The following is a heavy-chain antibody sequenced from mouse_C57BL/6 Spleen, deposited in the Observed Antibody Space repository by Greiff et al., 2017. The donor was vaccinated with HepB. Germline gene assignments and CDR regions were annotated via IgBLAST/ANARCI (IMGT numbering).Heavy chain of an antibody. Sequence: EVQLQQSGAELVKPGASVKLSCTASGFNIKDYYMHWVKQRTEQGLEWIGRIDPEDGETKYAPKFQGKATITADTSPNTAYLQHSSLTFEDTAVYYCAREVTTEEPFAYWGQGTLVTVSA. J-gene: IGHJ3*01. CDR1: GFNIKDYY. CDR3: AREVTTEEPFAY. V-gene: IGHV14-2*01. CDR2: IDPEDGET. D-gene: IGHD2-2*01.